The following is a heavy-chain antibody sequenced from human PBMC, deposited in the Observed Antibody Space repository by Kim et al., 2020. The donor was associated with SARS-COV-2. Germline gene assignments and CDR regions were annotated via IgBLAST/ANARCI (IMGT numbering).Heavy chain of an antibody. Sequence: GGSLRHSCAASGFTFSSYAMSWVRQAPGKGLEWVSVIYSGGSSTYYADSVKGRFTISRDNSKNTLYLQMNSLRAEDTAVYYCAKDESMVRGVPYYYYYG. D-gene: IGHD3-10*01. CDR2: IYSGGSST. CDR3: AKDESMVRGVPYYYYYG. CDR1: GFTFSSYA. V-gene: IGHV3-23*03. J-gene: IGHJ6*01.